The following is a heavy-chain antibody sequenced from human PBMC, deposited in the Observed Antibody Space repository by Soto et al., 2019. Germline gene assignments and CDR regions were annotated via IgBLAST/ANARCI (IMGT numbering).Heavy chain of an antibody. CDR1: GFTCSSYA. J-gene: IGHJ4*02. CDR2: ISGSGGST. Sequence: GGSLRLSCAASGFTCSSYAVSWVRQAPGKGLQWVSAISGSGGSTYYADSVKGRFTISRDNSKNTLYLQMNSLRGEDTAVYYCAKPYCSGGSCYSGPFDYWGQGTLVTVSS. V-gene: IGHV3-23*01. D-gene: IGHD2-15*01. CDR3: AKPYCSGGSCYSGPFDY.